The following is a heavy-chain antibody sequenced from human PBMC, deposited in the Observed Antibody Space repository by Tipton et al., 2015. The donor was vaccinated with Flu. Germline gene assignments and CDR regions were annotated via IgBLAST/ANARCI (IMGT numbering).Heavy chain of an antibody. D-gene: IGHD5/OR15-5a*01. Sequence: GLVKPSETLSLTCAVSGYSISSGYYWGWIRQPPGKGLEWIGSIYHSGSTYYNPSLKSRVTISVDTSKNQFSLRLTSVTATDTALYYCARHERGVSTFPWGQGTLVTVSS. CDR2: IYHSGST. V-gene: IGHV4-38-2*01. CDR1: GYSISSGYY. J-gene: IGHJ5*02. CDR3: ARHERGVSTFP.